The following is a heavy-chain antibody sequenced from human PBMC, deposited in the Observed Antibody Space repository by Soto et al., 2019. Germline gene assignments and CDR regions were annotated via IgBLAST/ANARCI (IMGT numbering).Heavy chain of an antibody. CDR3: SADPGGPPLNRFDS. Sequence: SETLSPTCTVSGASTSSGGYYWSWIRQHPGKGLEWIGYIYYTGVTHYSPSHQSRIPISVDTSKNHFSLTLNSVTAADTAVYYCSADPGGPPLNRFDSWGHGTLVTVSS. CDR1: GASTSSGGYY. J-gene: IGHJ5*01. V-gene: IGHV4-31*03. CDR2: IYYTGVT. D-gene: IGHD3-16*01.